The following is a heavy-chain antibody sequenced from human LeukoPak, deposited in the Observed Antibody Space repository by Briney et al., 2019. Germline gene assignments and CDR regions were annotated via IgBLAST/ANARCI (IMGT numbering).Heavy chain of an antibody. CDR1: LDSISSGDYY. D-gene: IGHD3-22*01. J-gene: IGHJ3*01. Sequence: SQTLSLTCTVSLDSISSGDYYWSWIRQHPGKGLEWIGYIYYSGSTYYNPSLKSRVLISIDTSKNQFSLNLSSVTAADTALYYCARNFDSHNALDVWGQGTMVTVSS. CDR2: IYYSGST. CDR3: ARNFDSHNALDV. V-gene: IGHV4-31*03.